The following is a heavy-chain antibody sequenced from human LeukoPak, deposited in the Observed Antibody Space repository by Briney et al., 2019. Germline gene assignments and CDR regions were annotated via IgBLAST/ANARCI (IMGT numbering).Heavy chain of an antibody. CDR1: GFTFSSYW. D-gene: IGHD3-10*01. J-gene: IGHJ4*02. V-gene: IGHV3-23*01. CDR3: AKVLMLGSGSYLRTREGNFDY. Sequence: GGSLRLSCAASGFTFSSYWMHWVRQAPGKGLEWVSAISGSGGSTYYADSVKGRFTISRDNSKNTLYLQMNSLRAEDTAVYYCAKVLMLGSGSYLRTREGNFDYWGQGTLVTVSS. CDR2: ISGSGGST.